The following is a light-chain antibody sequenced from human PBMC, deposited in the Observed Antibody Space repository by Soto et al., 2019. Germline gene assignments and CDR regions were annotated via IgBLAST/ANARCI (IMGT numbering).Light chain of an antibody. CDR1: QSVTNF. V-gene: IGKV1-5*03. J-gene: IGKJ2*01. CDR2: RAS. CDR3: QQYGDDPT. Sequence: DIQMTQSPSTLSASVGDRVTLTCRASQSVTNFLAWYQQKPGKAPNLLIYRASRLESGVPSRFSGSGSETEVTLTISSLQPDDFATYYCQQYGDDPTFGQGTKVEI.